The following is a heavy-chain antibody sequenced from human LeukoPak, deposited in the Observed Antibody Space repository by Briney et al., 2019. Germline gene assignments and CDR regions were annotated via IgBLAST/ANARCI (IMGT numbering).Heavy chain of an antibody. D-gene: IGHD2-8*02. V-gene: IGHV2-5*01. CDR3: GHRLRGSDSTGGFDY. J-gene: IGHJ4*02. CDR1: RFSPRNRGVG. CDR2: IYWNADK. Sequence: SRPTLANPTQTLTLTCTFSRFSPRNRGVGLGWIRQPPGKALAWTAHIYWNADKRYSPSLQSTHNIAKDTSKNQMVLTMTNIDPVDTATYYCGHRLRGSDSTGGFDYWGQGTLVTVS.